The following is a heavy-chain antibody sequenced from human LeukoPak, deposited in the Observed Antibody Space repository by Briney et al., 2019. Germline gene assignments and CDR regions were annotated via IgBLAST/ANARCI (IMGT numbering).Heavy chain of an antibody. V-gene: IGHV4-34*01. CDR2: INHSGST. Sequence: SGTLSLTCAVYGGSFSGYYWSWIRQPPGKGLEWIGEINHSGSTNYNPSLKSRVTISVDTSKNQFSLKLSSVTAADTAVYYCARGFRVQGSNRHYYYYGMDVWGQGTTVTVSS. J-gene: IGHJ6*02. D-gene: IGHD3-10*01. CDR1: GGSFSGYY. CDR3: ARGFRVQGSNRHYYYYGMDV.